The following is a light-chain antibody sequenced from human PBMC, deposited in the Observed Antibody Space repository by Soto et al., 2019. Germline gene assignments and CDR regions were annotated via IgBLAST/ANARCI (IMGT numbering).Light chain of an antibody. V-gene: IGKV3-15*01. J-gene: IGKJ1*01. CDR2: DAS. CDR3: QHYDVWPLT. Sequence: EIVLTQSPATLPVSPGGGATLSCRASQSVSSHLAWYQQKPGQGPRLLIYDASTRATGIPARFSGSGSGTEFTLTISSLQSEDFGVYYCQHYDVWPLTFGQGTKVEIK. CDR1: QSVSSH.